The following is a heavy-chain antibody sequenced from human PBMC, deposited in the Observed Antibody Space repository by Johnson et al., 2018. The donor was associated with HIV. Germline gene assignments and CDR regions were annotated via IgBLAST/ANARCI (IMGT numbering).Heavy chain of an antibody. Sequence: QVQLVESGGAVVQPGRSLRLSCAASGFTFRNYGMHWVRQAPGKGLEWVAVISFDGTNKYYAESVKGLSTISRDNSNNTLYLQMNSLRPEDTGVYYCVKDKFMFLENPVDALDVWGQGTMVTFSS. J-gene: IGHJ3*01. CDR3: VKDKFMFLENPVDALDV. D-gene: IGHD3-3*01. CDR1: GFTFRNYG. CDR2: ISFDGTNK. V-gene: IGHV3-30*18.